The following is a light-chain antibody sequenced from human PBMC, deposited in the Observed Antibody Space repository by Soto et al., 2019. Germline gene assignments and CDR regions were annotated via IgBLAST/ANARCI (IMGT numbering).Light chain of an antibody. CDR2: AAS. Sequence: TQSPGTLSFSPGERATLSCRTSESVGSSLLAWYQQKPGQAPKLLIFAASSLQSGVPSRFSGSRSGPDFTLTISSLQPEDFATYYCQQSYSSPPTFGQGTKVDIK. V-gene: IGKV1-39*01. CDR1: ESVGSSL. J-gene: IGKJ1*01. CDR3: QQSYSSPPT.